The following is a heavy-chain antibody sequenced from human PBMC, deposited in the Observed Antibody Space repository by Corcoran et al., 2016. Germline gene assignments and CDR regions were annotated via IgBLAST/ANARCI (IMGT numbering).Heavy chain of an antibody. J-gene: IGHJ4*02. CDR1: GGTFSSYA. CDR2: IIPIFGTA. V-gene: IGHV1-69*01. D-gene: IGHD5-12*01. Sequence: QVQLVQSGAEVKKPGSSVKVSCKASGGTFSSYAISWVRQAPGQGLEWMGGIIPIFGTANYAQKFQGRVTITADESTSTAYMELSSLRSEETAVYYCARVPLVLGRWLPRLPDYWGQGTLVTVSS. CDR3: ARVPLVLGRWLPRLPDY.